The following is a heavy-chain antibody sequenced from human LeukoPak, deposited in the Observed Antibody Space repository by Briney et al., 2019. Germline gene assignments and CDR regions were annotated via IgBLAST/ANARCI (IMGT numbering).Heavy chain of an antibody. J-gene: IGHJ4*02. CDR1: GFTFSSYA. V-gene: IGHV3-23*01. Sequence: GASLRLSCAASGFTFSSYAMSWVRQAPGKELEWVSAISGSGGSTYYADSVKGRFTISRDNSKNTLYLQMNSLRAEDTAVYYCAKDRNSEYFDYWGQGTLVTVSS. CDR2: ISGSGGST. D-gene: IGHD1-26*01. CDR3: AKDRNSEYFDY.